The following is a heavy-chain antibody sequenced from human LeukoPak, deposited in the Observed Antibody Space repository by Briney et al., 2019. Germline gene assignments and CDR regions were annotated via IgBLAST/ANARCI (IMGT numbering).Heavy chain of an antibody. CDR1: GFTFDDFA. V-gene: IGHV3-20*04. D-gene: IGHD3-10*02. J-gene: IGHJ4*02. CDR3: AKGTYYYFHTGYPPYYLDS. Sequence: GGSLRLSCAASGFTFDDFAMSWVRQAPGKGLEWVSGINWNGGSTGYADSVKGRFTISRDNSRNTLYLQMNSLRPEDSAVYYCAKGTYYYFHTGYPPYYLDSWSQGTLVTVSS. CDR2: INWNGGST.